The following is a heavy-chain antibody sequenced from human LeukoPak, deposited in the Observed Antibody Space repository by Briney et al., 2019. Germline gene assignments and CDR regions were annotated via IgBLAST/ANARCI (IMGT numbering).Heavy chain of an antibody. V-gene: IGHV1-69*05. CDR2: IIPIFGTA. J-gene: IGHJ4*02. CDR1: GYTFTSYI. Sequence: GASVKVSCKASGYTFTSYIISWVRQAPGQGLEWMGRIIPIFGTANYAQKFQGRVTITTDESTSTAYMELSSLRSEDTAVYYCAREYSSGWYFVWGQGTLVTVSS. CDR3: AREYSSGWYFV. D-gene: IGHD6-19*01.